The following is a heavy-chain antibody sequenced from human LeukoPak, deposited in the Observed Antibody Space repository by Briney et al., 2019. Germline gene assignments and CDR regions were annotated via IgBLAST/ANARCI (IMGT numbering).Heavy chain of an antibody. CDR1: GGSISSGGYS. J-gene: IGHJ3*02. CDR2: IYHSGST. CDR3: ARFESGARLDDAFDI. V-gene: IGHV4-30-2*01. D-gene: IGHD1-26*01. Sequence: SETLSLTCAVSGGSISSGGYSWSWIRQPPGKGLEWIGYIYHSGSTYYNPSLKSRVTISVDRSKNQFSLKLSSVTAADTAVYYCARFESGARLDDAFDIWGQGTMVTVSS.